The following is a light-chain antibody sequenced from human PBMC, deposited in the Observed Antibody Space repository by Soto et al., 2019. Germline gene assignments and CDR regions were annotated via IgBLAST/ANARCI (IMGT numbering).Light chain of an antibody. CDR2: SGY. CDR1: QSVSSS. V-gene: IGKV3-11*01. Sequence: FVVTHSPDTLSLSPGETATLSCRASQSVSSSVAWYQHKPGQSPRLVVYSGYKRSPGIPARFSGSGSGTDFTLTISSLESDDFAIYYCQQRYSWLRVFGPGTKVDIK. CDR3: QQRYSWLRV. J-gene: IGKJ1*01.